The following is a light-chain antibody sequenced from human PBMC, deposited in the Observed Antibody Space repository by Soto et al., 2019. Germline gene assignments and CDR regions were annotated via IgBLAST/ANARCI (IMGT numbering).Light chain of an antibody. J-gene: IGKJ3*01. CDR2: DAS. CDR1: QGISSA. CDR3: QQFSGYPFT. Sequence: AIQLTQSPSSLSASVGDRVTITCRASQGISSAVAWYQQNPGKAPKLLIYDASTLESGVPSRFSGSGSGTDFTLTISNLQPEDFATYYCQQFSGYPFTFGHGTKVDI. V-gene: IGKV1-13*02.